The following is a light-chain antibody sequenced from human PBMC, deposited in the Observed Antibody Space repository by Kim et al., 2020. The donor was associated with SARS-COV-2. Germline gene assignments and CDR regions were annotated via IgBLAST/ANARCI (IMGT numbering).Light chain of an antibody. J-gene: IGLJ3*02. Sequence: SSELTQDPAVSVALGQTVRITCQGDSLRSYYASWYQQKPGQAPLLVIYGKNNRPSGIPDRFSGSSSGNTASLTITGAQAEDEADYYCNSRDTSGNNWVFG. CDR2: GKN. V-gene: IGLV3-19*01. CDR1: SLRSYY. CDR3: NSRDTSGNNWV.